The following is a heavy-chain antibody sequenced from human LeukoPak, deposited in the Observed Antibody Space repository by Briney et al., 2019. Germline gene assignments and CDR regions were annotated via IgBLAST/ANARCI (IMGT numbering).Heavy chain of an antibody. V-gene: IGHV1-46*01. CDR1: GYTFTSYY. Sequence: ASVKASCKASGYTFTSYYMHWVRQAPGQGLEWMGIINPSGGSTSYAQKFQGRVTMTRDRSTSTVYMELTSLRSEDTAVYYCVRGVLVPATITDRFDPWGQGTLVTVSS. CDR3: VRGVLVPATITDRFDP. D-gene: IGHD2-2*01. CDR2: INPSGGST. J-gene: IGHJ5*02.